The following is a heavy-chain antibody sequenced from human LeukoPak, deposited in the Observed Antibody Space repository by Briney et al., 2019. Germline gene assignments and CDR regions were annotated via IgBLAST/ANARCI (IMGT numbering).Heavy chain of an antibody. CDR1: GGTFSSYA. V-gene: IGHV1-69*04. J-gene: IGHJ1*01. Sequence: GSSVKVSCKASGGTFSSYAISWVRQAPGQGLEWMGRIIPILGIANYAQKFQGRVTITADKSTSTAYMELGSLRSEDTAVYYCARGLGATRAEYFQHWGQGTLVTVSS. CDR3: ARGLGATRAEYFQH. CDR2: IIPILGIA. D-gene: IGHD1-26*01.